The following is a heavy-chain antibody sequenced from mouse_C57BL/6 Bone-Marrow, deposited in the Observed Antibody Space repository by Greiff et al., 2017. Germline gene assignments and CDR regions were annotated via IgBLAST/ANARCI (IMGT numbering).Heavy chain of an antibody. V-gene: IGHV1-49*01. D-gene: IGHD2-2*01. CDR2: FTMYSDAT. CDR1: YFAFMASA. Sequence: QVQLQQSGAELVRPGSSVKLSCKDSYFAFMASAMHWVKQRPGHGLVWIGSFTMYSDATEYSENFKGKATLTANTSPSPAYMELSGLTSEDSAVYYCAREGRMVTPFADWGQGAVVTVS. CDR3: AREGRMVTPFAD. J-gene: IGHJ3*01.